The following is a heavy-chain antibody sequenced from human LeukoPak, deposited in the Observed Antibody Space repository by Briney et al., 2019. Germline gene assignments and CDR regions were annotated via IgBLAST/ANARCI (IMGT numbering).Heavy chain of an antibody. Sequence: GASVKVSCKVSGYTLTELSMHWVRQAPGKGLEWMGGFDPEDGETIYAQKFQGRVTMTEDTSTDTAYMELSSLRSEDTAVYYCATVYCSSTSCQTNAFDIWGQGTMVTVSS. D-gene: IGHD2-2*01. CDR2: FDPEDGET. CDR3: ATVYCSSTSCQTNAFDI. V-gene: IGHV1-24*01. J-gene: IGHJ3*02. CDR1: GYTLTELS.